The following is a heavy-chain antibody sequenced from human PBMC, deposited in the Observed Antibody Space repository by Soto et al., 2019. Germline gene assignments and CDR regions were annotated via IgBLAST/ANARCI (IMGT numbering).Heavy chain of an antibody. J-gene: IGHJ4*02. V-gene: IGHV1-18*01. Sequence: QVQLVQSGAEVKKPGASVKVSCKASGYTFTSYGISWVRQAPGQGLEWMGWISAYNGNTNYAQKLQGRVTRTTDTSTSTAHTARMSMRSADTAVYYCARTHHGDYSSDYWGQGTLVTVSS. D-gene: IGHD2-21*02. CDR1: GYTFTSYG. CDR3: ARTHHGDYSSDY. CDR2: ISAYNGNT.